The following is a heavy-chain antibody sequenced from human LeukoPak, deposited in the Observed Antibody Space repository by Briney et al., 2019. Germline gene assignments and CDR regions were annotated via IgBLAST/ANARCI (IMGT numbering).Heavy chain of an antibody. CDR1: GYTFTGYY. J-gene: IGHJ4*02. Sequence: GATVKVFCKASGYTFTGYYMHWVRQAPGQGLEWMGWINPNSGGTNYAQKFQGRVTMTSDTPISTAYMELSRLRSDDTAVYYCARDLKPSIYCSSISCYWRRLDYWGQGTLVTVSS. D-gene: IGHD2-2*01. CDR2: INPNSGGT. V-gene: IGHV1-2*02. CDR3: ARDLKPSIYCSSISCYWRRLDY.